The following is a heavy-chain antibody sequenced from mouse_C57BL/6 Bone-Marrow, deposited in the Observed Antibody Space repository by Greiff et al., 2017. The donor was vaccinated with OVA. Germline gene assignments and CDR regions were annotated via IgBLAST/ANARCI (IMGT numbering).Heavy chain of an antibody. CDR1: GFTFSDYG. CDR2: ISSGSSTI. CDR3: ARAKGPYYFDY. Sequence: EVKVVESGGGLVKPGGSLKLSCAASGFTFSDYGMHWVRQAPEKGLEWVAYISSGSSTIYYDETVKGRFTISRDNAKNTLFLQMTSQRSVDTCRYYCARAKGPYYFDYWGQGTTLTVSS. J-gene: IGHJ2*01. D-gene: IGHD3-3*01. V-gene: IGHV5-17*01.